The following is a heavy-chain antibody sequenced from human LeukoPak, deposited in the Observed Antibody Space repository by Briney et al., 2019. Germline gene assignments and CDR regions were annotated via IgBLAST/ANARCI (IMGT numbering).Heavy chain of an antibody. CDR1: GFTFSTYA. CDR3: AKDRSFCSTSCYYGMDV. J-gene: IGHJ6*02. CDR2: VSGSGGNT. V-gene: IGHV3-23*01. Sequence: GSLRLSCAASGFTFSTYAMSWVRQAPGKGLEWVSAVSGSGGNTYFADSVKGRFTISRDNSKNTLYLQMNSLRAEDTAVYYCAKDRSFCSTSCYYGMDVWGQGTLVTVSS. D-gene: IGHD2-2*01.